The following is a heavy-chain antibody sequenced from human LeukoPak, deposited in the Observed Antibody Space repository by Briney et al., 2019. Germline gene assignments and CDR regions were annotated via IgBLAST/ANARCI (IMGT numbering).Heavy chain of an antibody. J-gene: IGHJ3*02. CDR2: IYYSGST. D-gene: IGHD2-2*01. CDR3: ASRPAGVVPAAMTAFDI. Sequence: PSETLSLTCTVSGGSISSSSYYWGWIRQPPGKGLEWIGSIYYSGSTYYNPSLKSRVTISVDTSKNQFSLKLSSVTAADTAVYYCASRPAGVVPAAMTAFDIWGQGTMVTVSS. V-gene: IGHV4-39*01. CDR1: GGSISSSSYY.